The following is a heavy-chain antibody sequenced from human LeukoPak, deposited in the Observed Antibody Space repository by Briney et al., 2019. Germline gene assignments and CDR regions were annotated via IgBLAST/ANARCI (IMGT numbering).Heavy chain of an antibody. CDR1: GYIFNTYG. D-gene: IGHD5-12*01. J-gene: IGHJ4*02. V-gene: IGHV1-18*03. Sequence: EASVKVSCKTSGYIFNTYGISWVRQAPGQGLEWMAWIRGNNHNTKCAQKFQGRVTLTTDTSTSTAYMELRGLTSDDMAVYYCVRDSAYSPDYWGQGSLVTVSP. CDR2: IRGNNHNT. CDR3: VRDSAYSPDY.